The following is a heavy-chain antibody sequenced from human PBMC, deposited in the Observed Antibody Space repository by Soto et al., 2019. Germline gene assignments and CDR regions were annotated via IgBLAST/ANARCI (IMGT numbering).Heavy chain of an antibody. D-gene: IGHD7-27*01. V-gene: IGHV3-21*01. Sequence: VQLVESGGGLVQPGGSLRLSCAASGFTFSSYSMNWVRQAPGKGLEWVSSISSSSSYIYYADSVKGRFTISRDNAKNSLYLQMNSLRAEDTAVYYCARVGLGIYYYYGMDVWGQGTTVTVSS. CDR2: ISSSSSYI. CDR3: ARVGLGIYYYYGMDV. CDR1: GFTFSSYS. J-gene: IGHJ6*02.